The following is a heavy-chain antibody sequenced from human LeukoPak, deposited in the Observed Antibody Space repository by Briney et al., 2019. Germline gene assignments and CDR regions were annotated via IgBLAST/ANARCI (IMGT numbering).Heavy chain of an antibody. J-gene: IGHJ4*02. CDR3: AKPGSNTGIGQHYFDS. CDR1: GFTFRQYV. D-gene: IGHD2-8*02. Sequence: GGSLRLSCAASGFTFRQYVLNWVRQAPGKGLEWVSSISDGGGDTYFADSVKGRFTISRDNSKNIVYLQMNSLRAEDTAVYHCAKPGSNTGIGQHYFDSWGQGALVTVSS. V-gene: IGHV3-23*01. CDR2: ISDGGGDT.